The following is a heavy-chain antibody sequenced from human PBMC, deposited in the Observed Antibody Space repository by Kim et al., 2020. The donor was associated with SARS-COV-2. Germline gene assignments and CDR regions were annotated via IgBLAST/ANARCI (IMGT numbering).Heavy chain of an antibody. CDR2: ISGNGERT. CDR1: GFTFSSYA. J-gene: IGHJ6*02. Sequence: GGSLRLSCAASGFTFSSYAMSWVRQAPGKGLEWVSGISGNGERTYYADSVKGRFTISRDTSKSTLYLQMNSLRAEDTAVYYCARDRRGFNPYYGMDVWGQGPTVTVPS. CDR3: ARDRRGFNPYYGMDV. D-gene: IGHD3-10*01. V-gene: IGHV3-23*01.